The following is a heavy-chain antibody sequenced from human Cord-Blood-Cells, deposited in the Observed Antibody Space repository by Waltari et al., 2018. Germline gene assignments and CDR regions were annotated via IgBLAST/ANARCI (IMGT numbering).Heavy chain of an antibody. D-gene: IGHD6-13*01. J-gene: IGHJ4*02. V-gene: IGHV3-53*01. CDR3: ARSPKGRGGAAAY. CDR2: IYSGGST. Sequence: EVQLVESGGGLIQPGGSLRRSCAASGFTVSSNSMSWVRQAPGKGLEWVSVIYSGGSTYYADSVKGRFTISRDNSKNTLYLQMNSLRAEDTAVYYCARSPKGRGGAAAYWGQGTLVTVSS. CDR1: GFTVSSNS.